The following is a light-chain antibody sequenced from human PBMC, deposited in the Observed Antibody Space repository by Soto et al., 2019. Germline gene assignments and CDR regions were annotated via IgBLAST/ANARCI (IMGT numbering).Light chain of an antibody. Sequence: QSALTQPRSVSGSPGQSVTISCTGTNSDVGAYTLVSWYQQFPGKAPKLIISAVTYRPSGVPDRFSGSKSGNTASLTISGLQTEDEADYYCFSYTASDMWVFGGGTKVTVL. CDR1: NSDVGAYTL. CDR3: FSYTASDMWV. J-gene: IGLJ3*02. V-gene: IGLV2-11*01. CDR2: AVT.